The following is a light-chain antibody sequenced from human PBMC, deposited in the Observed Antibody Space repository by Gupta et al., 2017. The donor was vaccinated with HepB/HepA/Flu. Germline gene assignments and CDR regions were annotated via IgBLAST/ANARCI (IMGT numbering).Light chain of an antibody. CDR1: QTVSTN. V-gene: IGKV3-15*01. CDR3: QKYNDWLIT. J-gene: IGKJ5*01. Sequence: IVMTQSPAILSVSPGERATLSCRASQTVSTNLAWYQQKPGQAPRLLIHATSTRATGIPARFRGSGSGTEFTLTISSLQSEDIAVYFCQKYNDWLITFGQGTRLEIK. CDR2: ATS.